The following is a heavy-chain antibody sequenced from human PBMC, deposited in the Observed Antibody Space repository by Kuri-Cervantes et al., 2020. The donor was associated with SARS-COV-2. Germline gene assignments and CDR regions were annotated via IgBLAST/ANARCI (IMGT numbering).Heavy chain of an antibody. CDR1: GGSISSSSYY. Sequence: TLSLTCTVSGGSISSSSYYWGWIRQPPGKGLEWLALIYRDDDKRYSPSLRSRLTITKDTSKNQVVLTKTNMDPVDTATYYCARISETNYYDSSGFYKDWGQGTLVTVSS. CDR2: IYRDDDK. V-gene: IGHV2-5*02. D-gene: IGHD3-22*01. J-gene: IGHJ4*02. CDR3: ARISETNYYDSSGFYKD.